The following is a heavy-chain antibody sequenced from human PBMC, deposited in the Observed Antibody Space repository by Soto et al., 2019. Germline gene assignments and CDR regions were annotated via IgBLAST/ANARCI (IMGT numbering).Heavy chain of an antibody. J-gene: IGHJ5*02. D-gene: IGHD3-10*01. V-gene: IGHV3-23*01. CDR3: AKGKSTGDIDWFDP. CDR1: GFTLQNYA. Sequence: GGSLRLSCTASGFTLQNYAMAWVRQAPGKGLEWVSTLIGGHYGTAYSYSVKGRFTVSRDNSKNCLYLQMNSLGVEDTAMYFCAKGKSTGDIDWFDPWGQGSLVSVSS. CDR2: LIGGHYGT.